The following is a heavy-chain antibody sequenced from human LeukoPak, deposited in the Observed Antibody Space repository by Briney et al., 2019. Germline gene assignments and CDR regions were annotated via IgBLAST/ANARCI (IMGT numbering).Heavy chain of an antibody. V-gene: IGHV4-34*01. J-gene: IGHJ6*02. Sequence: SETLSLTCAVYGVSFSGYYWSWIRQPPGKGLEWIGEINHSGSTNYNPSLKSRVTISVDTSKNQFSLKLSSVTAADTAVYYCARGPKYYYYYYGMDVWGQGTTVTVSS. CDR2: INHSGST. CDR3: ARGPKYYYYYYGMDV. CDR1: GVSFSGYY.